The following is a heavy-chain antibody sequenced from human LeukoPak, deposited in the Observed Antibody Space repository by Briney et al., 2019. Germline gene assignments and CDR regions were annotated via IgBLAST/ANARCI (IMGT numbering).Heavy chain of an antibody. CDR3: ARVTGFAFDI. J-gene: IGHJ3*02. Sequence: GGSLRLSFAASGFTFSNYVLSWVRQAPGKGLEWVSTISPSGGNTYYADSVQGRFTMSRDNSKSTLYLQMNSLRAEDTAVYYCARVTGFAFDIWGQGTMVTVSS. CDR1: GFTFSNYV. V-gene: IGHV3-23*01. D-gene: IGHD3-10*01. CDR2: ISPSGGNT.